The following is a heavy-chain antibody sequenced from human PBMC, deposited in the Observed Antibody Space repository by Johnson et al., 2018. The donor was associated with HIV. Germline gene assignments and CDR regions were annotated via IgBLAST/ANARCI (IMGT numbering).Heavy chain of an antibody. V-gene: IGHV3-30*18. D-gene: IGHD1-1*01. CDR2: ISYDGSNK. J-gene: IGHJ3*02. Sequence: QVQLVESGGGVVRPGGSLRLSCAASGFTFSSYAMSWVRQAPGKGLEWVAVISYDGSNKYYVDSVKGRFTISRDNSKNTLYLQMNSLRAEDTAVYYCAKDRTSAQSAFDIWGQGTMVTVSS. CDR3: AKDRTSAQSAFDI. CDR1: GFTFSSYA.